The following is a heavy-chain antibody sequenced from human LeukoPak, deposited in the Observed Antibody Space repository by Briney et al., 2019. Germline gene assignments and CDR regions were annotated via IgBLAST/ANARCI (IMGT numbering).Heavy chain of an antibody. Sequence: GRSLRLSCAASGFTFSSYGIHWVRQAPGKGLEWVAFIWYDGSNKYYADSVKGRFTISRDNSKNTLYLQMNSLRAEDTAVYYCAREKYGSDATKLNCFDPWGQGTLVTVSS. CDR3: AREKYGSDATKLNCFDP. D-gene: IGHD3-10*01. CDR1: GFTFSSYG. J-gene: IGHJ5*02. CDR2: IWYDGSNK. V-gene: IGHV3-33*01.